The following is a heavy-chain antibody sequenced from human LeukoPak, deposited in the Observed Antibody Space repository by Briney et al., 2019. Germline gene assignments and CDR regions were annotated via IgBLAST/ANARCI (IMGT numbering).Heavy chain of an antibody. Sequence: SETLSLTCTVSGGSISSGSYYWSWIRQPAGKGLEWIGRIYTSGSTNYNPSLKSRVSISVDTSKNQFSLKLSSVTAADTAVYYCARGFPHGGYVWPIDYWGQGTLVTVSS. D-gene: IGHD3-16*01. V-gene: IGHV4-61*02. CDR3: ARGFPHGGYVWPIDY. CDR2: IYTSGST. CDR1: GGSISSGSYY. J-gene: IGHJ4*02.